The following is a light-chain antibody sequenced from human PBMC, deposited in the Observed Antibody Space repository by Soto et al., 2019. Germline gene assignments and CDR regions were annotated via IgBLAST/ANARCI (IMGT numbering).Light chain of an antibody. V-gene: IGKV1-12*01. CDR1: QGVGSW. J-gene: IGKJ5*01. CDR2: GAS. Sequence: DIEMTQSPAAVSDSAGDRVTISCRASQGVGSWLAWYQQKPGKAPNLLIYGASSLKYGVPSRFSGSGSGTDFTLTISRLQPEDFATYYCQQADSFPITFGQGTRLEIK. CDR3: QQADSFPIT.